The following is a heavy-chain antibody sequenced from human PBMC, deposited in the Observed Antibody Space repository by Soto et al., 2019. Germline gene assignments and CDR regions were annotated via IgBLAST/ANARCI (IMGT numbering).Heavy chain of an antibody. D-gene: IGHD3-9*01. J-gene: IGHJ4*02. CDR3: ASRRPSDNWLFCFDY. Sequence: GGSLRLSCAASGFTVSSNYMSWVRQAPGKGLEWVSVIYSGGSTNFADSVKGRFTISRDNSKNTLYLQMNSLRAEDTAVYYCASRRPSDNWLFCFDYWGQGTLVTVSS. CDR2: IYSGGST. CDR1: GFTVSSNY. V-gene: IGHV3-53*01.